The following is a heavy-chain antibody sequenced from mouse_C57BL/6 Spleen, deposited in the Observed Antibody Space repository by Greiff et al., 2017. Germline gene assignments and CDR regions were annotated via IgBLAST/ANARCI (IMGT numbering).Heavy chain of an antibody. V-gene: IGHV5-6*01. Sequence: EVQVVESGGDLVKPGGSLKLSCTASGFTFSSYGMSWVRQTPDKRLEWVATISSGGSYTYYPDSVKGRFTISRDNAKNTLYLQMSSLKSEDTAMYYCARHGDYERYFDVWGTGTTVTVSS. D-gene: IGHD2-4*01. CDR1: GFTFSSYG. CDR3: ARHGDYERYFDV. CDR2: ISSGGSYT. J-gene: IGHJ1*03.